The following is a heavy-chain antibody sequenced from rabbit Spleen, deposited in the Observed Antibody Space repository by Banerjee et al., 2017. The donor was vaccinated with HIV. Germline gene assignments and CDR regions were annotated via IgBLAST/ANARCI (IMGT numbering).Heavy chain of an antibody. CDR3: ARDSGSSFSSYGMDL. V-gene: IGHV1S45*01. CDR1: GFSFSRSYD. CDR2: IEGGSSAFS. Sequence: QEQLVESGGGLVKPGTSLTLTCTASGFSFSRSYDMCWVRQAPGKGLEWIACIEGGSSAFSYFASWAKGRFTISKTSSTTVTLQMTSLTAADTATYFCARDSGSSFSSYGMDLWGPGTLVTVS. D-gene: IGHD8-1*01. J-gene: IGHJ6*01.